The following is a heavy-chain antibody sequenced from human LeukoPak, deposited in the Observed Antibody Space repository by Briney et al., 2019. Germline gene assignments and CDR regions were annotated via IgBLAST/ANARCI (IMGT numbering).Heavy chain of an antibody. CDR2: IYYSGST. CDR1: GGSISSYY. V-gene: IGHV4-59*01. CDR3: AREGGSALDY. D-gene: IGHD1-26*01. J-gene: IGHJ4*02. Sequence: ASETLSLTCTVSGGSISSYYWSWLRQPPGKGLEWIGYIYYSGSTNYNPSLKSRVTISVDTSKNQFSLKLSSVTAADTAVYYCAREGGSALDYWGQGTLVTVSS.